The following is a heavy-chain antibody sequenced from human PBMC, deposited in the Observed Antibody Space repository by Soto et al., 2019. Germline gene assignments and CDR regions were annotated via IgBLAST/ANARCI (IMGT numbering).Heavy chain of an antibody. CDR2: IYSGGST. D-gene: IGHD3-22*01. CDR3: AGYYYDSSGYYYPGPAVVDY. V-gene: IGHV3-66*01. Sequence: APGKGLEWVSVIYSGGSTYYADSVKGRFTISRDNSKNTLYLQMNSLRAEDTAVYYCAGYYYDSSGYYYPGPAVVDYWGQGTLVTVSS. J-gene: IGHJ4*02.